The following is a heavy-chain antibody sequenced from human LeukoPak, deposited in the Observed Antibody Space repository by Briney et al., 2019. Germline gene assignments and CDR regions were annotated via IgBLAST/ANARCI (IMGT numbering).Heavy chain of an antibody. CDR2: INHSGST. CDR1: GGSFSGYY. CDR3: ARVDCSSTSCYKVDV. D-gene: IGHD2-2*02. Sequence: PSETLSLTCAVYGGSFSGYYWSWIRQPPGKGLEWIGEINHSGSTNYNPSLKSRVTISVDTSKNQFSLKLSSVTAADTAVYYCARVDCSSTSCYKVDVWGKGTTVTVSS. J-gene: IGHJ6*04. V-gene: IGHV4-34*01.